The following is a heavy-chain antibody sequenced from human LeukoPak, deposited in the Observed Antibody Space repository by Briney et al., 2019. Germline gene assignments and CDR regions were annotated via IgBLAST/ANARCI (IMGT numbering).Heavy chain of an antibody. J-gene: IGHJ6*03. CDR1: GGSISSYY. Sequence: SETLSLTCTVSGGSISSYYWSWIRQPAGRGLEWIGRIDTSGSPNYNPSLKSRVTMSVDTSKNQFSLRLSSVTAADTAVYYCARGDYVWGSYRTYYMDVWGKGTTVTVSS. D-gene: IGHD3-16*02. CDR3: ARGDYVWGSYRTYYMDV. CDR2: IDTSGSP. V-gene: IGHV4-4*07.